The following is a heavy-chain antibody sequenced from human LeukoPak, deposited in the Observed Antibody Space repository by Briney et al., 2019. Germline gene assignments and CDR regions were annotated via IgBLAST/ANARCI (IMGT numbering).Heavy chain of an antibody. CDR3: ARFGTYGSGRNQHTTLDY. D-gene: IGHD3-10*01. CDR1: GGSISNDY. CDR2: IYTRGST. Sequence: SETLSLTCTVSGGSISNDYWSWIRQAAGKELEWIGRIYTRGSTNYNPSLKSRVTISLDKSKKQFSLNLNSVTAADTAVYYCARFGTYGSGRNQHTTLDYWGQGTLVTVSS. V-gene: IGHV4-4*07. J-gene: IGHJ4*02.